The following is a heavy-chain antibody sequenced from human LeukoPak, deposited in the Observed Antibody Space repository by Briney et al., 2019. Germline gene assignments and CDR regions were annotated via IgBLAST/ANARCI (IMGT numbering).Heavy chain of an antibody. V-gene: IGHV3-13*01. J-gene: IGHJ4*02. CDR3: ARLTGAGEFDY. CDR2: IGTAGDT. Sequence: GGSLRLSCAASGFTFSSYDMHWVRQATGKGLEWVSAIGTAGDTYYPGSVKGRFTISRENAKNSLYLQMNSLRAGDTAVYYCARLTGAGEFDYWGQGTLVTVSS. CDR1: GFTFSSYD. D-gene: IGHD4-17*01.